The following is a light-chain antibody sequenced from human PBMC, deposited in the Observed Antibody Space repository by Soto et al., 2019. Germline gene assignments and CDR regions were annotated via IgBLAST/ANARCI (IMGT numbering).Light chain of an antibody. J-gene: IGKJ5*01. CDR1: QSISTY. Sequence: DIQMTQSPSSLSASVGNRVTITCLASQSISTYLNWYQKKPGKAPNLLIYDASRLQSGVPSRFSGSGSGTEFTLTISSLQSEDFAVYYCQQYNDWPPITFGQGTRLEI. CDR3: QQYNDWPPIT. CDR2: DAS. V-gene: IGKV1-39*01.